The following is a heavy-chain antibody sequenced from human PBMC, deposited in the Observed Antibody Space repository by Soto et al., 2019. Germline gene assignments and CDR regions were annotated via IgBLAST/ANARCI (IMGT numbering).Heavy chain of an antibody. Sequence: EVQLVESGGGLVSRGGSLRLSCAASGFSFRTAWMNWVRQAPGKGLEWVGRIKSKNYGATTDYPAPVKGRFTISRDDSRNTLYLEMNTLRTEDTAIYYCTADLWGYDFSSPWGQGTLVTVSS. D-gene: IGHD3-3*01. J-gene: IGHJ5*02. CDR1: GFSFRTAW. CDR3: TADLWGYDFSSP. V-gene: IGHV3-15*07. CDR2: IKSKNYGATT.